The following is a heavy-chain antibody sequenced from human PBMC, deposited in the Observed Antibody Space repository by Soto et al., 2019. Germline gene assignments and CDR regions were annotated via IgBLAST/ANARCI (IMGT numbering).Heavy chain of an antibody. CDR3: AKDSLGWQWLLGLPDAY. CDR2: ISYDGSNK. CDR1: GFTFSSYG. V-gene: IGHV3-30*18. D-gene: IGHD5-12*01. Sequence: GSLRLSCAASGFTFSSYGMHWVRQAPGKGLEWVAVISYDGSNKYYADSVKGRFTISRDNSKNTLYLQMNSLRAEDTAVYYCAKDSLGWQWLLGLPDAYWGQGTLVTVSS. J-gene: IGHJ4*02.